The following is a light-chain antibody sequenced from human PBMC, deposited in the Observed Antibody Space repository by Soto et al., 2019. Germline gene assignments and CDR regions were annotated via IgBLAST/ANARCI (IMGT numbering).Light chain of an antibody. V-gene: IGKV1-39*01. CDR1: QSISSY. J-gene: IGKJ2*01. Sequence: DIQMTQSPSSLSASVGDRVTITCRASQSISSYLNWYQQKPGKAPKLLIYAASSLQSGVPSRFSGSASGTDFTLTISSLQPEDFATYYCQQSYSTPPIFGQGTKLEIK. CDR2: AAS. CDR3: QQSYSTPPI.